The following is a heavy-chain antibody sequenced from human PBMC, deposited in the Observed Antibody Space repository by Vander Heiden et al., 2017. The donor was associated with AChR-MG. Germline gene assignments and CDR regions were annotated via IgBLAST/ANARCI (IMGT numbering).Heavy chain of an antibody. V-gene: IGHV3-30-3*01. CDR1: GFTFSSHA. CDR2: ISYDGSNK. J-gene: IGHJ4*02. D-gene: IGHD2-15*01. CDR3: ARPLVAATFARAGPTLD. Sequence: QVQLVESGGGVVQPGRSLSLSCAASGFTFSSHAMHWVRQAPGKGLEWVAVISYDGSNKYYADSVKGRFTISRDNSKNTLYLQMNSLRAEDTAVYYCARPLVAATFARAGPTLDWGQGTLVTVSS.